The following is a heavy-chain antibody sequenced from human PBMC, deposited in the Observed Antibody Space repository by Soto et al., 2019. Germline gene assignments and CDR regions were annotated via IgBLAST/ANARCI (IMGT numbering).Heavy chain of an antibody. CDR3: ARPDYTQDVWYHTYDI. J-gene: IGHJ3*02. V-gene: IGHV5-51*01. Sequence: VQSLKISCMDLDYKFEAYSCRWVRKINGKGLECMGVIRARESDIKCSRPFEGQVIISADTSINTAFLQWRSLKASDTAMYYCARPDYTQDVWYHTYDIWGQRTMGTVS. CDR2: IRARESDI. D-gene: IGHD3-3*01. CDR1: DYKFEAYS.